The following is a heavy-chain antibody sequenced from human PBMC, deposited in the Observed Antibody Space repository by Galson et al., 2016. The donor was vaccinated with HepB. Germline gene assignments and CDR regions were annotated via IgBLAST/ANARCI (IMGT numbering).Heavy chain of an antibody. CDR3: ARVGPSHTRSWTDYFDY. V-gene: IGHV4-59*01. J-gene: IGHJ4*02. D-gene: IGHD6-13*01. Sequence: TLSLTCSVSGGSIRGYYWGWIRQPPGKGLEWMGYVDYIGSTNYNPSLKNRVIMSIDTPKNRFSLSLRSVTAADTAVYFCARVGPSHTRSWTDYFDYWGQGSLVTVSS. CDR2: VDYIGST. CDR1: GGSIRGYY.